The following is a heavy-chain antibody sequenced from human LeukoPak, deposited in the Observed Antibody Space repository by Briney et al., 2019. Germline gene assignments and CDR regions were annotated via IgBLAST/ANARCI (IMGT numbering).Heavy chain of an antibody. D-gene: IGHD6-13*01. Sequence: PGGSLRLSCAASGFTFSSYSMSWVRQAPGKGLEWVSYISSSSSSIYYADSVRGRFTISRDNAKSSLYLQMNSLRAEDTAVYYCARERYSSTYDYWGQGTLVTVSS. CDR1: GFTFSSYS. J-gene: IGHJ4*02. CDR3: ARERYSSTYDY. V-gene: IGHV3-48*04. CDR2: ISSSSSSI.